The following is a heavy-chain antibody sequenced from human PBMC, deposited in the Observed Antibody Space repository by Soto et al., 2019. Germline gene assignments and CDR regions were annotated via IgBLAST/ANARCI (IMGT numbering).Heavy chain of an antibody. D-gene: IGHD2-15*01. J-gene: IGHJ4*02. CDR1: GFTFSSYA. CDR3: AKDRGYCSGGSCYPTEAGYYFDY. CDR2: ISGSGGST. Sequence: GGSLRLSCAASGFTFSSYAMSWVRQAPGKGLEWVSAISGSGGSTYYADSVKGRFTISRDHSKNTLYLQMNSLRAEDTAVYYCAKDRGYCSGGSCYPTEAGYYFDYWGQGTLVTVSS. V-gene: IGHV3-23*01.